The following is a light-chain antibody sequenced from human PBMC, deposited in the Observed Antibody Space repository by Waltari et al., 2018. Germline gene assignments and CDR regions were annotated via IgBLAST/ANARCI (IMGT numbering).Light chain of an antibody. Sequence: QTALTQPASVSGSPGQSITISCSGTYSDVGRYDYVSWYQQHPGKAPRLLIYGVTNRPSGVSYRCAGSKSGYTASLTISGLQAEDEADYYCSSHTSTSTHVFGGGTTLTVL. J-gene: IGLJ3*02. CDR2: GVT. V-gene: IGLV2-14*03. CDR3: SSHTSTSTHV. CDR1: YSDVGRYDY.